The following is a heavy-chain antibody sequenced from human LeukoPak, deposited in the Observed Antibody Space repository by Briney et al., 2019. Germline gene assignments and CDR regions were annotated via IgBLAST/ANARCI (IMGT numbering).Heavy chain of an antibody. V-gene: IGHV1-18*01. D-gene: IGHD2-2*01. J-gene: IGHJ6*02. Sequence: ASVKVSCKASGYTFTSYGISWVRQAPGQGLEWMGWISAYNGNTNYAQKLQGRVTMTTDTSTSTAYMELRSLRSDDTAVYYCARESYCSSTSCYSDYYYYGMDVWGQGTTVIVFS. CDR2: ISAYNGNT. CDR3: ARESYCSSTSCYSDYYYYGMDV. CDR1: GYTFTSYG.